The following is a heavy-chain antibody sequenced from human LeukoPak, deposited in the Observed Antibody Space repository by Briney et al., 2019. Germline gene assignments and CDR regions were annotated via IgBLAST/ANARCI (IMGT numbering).Heavy chain of an antibody. CDR2: IYYSGST. J-gene: IGHJ5*02. V-gene: IGHV4-39*01. Sequence: PSETLSLTCTVSGGSITTSSYYWGWIRQPPGKGLEWLVIIYYSGSTYYNPSLKGRVTISVDTCKNQFSLKLSSVTAADTAVYYCARQGYISGQGFRNNWFDPWGQGSLVTVSS. CDR1: GGSITTSSYY. D-gene: IGHD6-19*01. CDR3: ARQGYISGQGFRNNWFDP.